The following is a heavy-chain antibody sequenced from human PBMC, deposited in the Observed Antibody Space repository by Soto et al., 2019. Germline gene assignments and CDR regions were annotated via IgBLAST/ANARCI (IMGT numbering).Heavy chain of an antibody. CDR2: IKQDGSEK. D-gene: IGHD3-3*01. V-gene: IGHV3-7*01. CDR3: ARATLRFLEWPLDY. Sequence: GGALRLSCAAPGFTFSSYLMSWVRQAPGKGLEWVANIKQDGSEKYYVDSVKGRFTISRDNAKNSLYLQMNSLRAEDTAVYYCARATLRFLEWPLDYWGQGTLVTVSS. CDR1: GFTFSSYL. J-gene: IGHJ4*02.